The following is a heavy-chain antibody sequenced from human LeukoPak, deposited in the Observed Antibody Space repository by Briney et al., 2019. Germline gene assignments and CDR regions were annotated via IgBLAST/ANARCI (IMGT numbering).Heavy chain of an antibody. CDR1: GYTFTGYY. CDR2: INPSGGST. V-gene: IGHV1-46*01. J-gene: IGHJ4*02. CDR3: ARGSALGLLGY. D-gene: IGHD7-27*01. Sequence: ASVKVSCKASGYTFTGYYMHWVRQAPGQGLEWMGIINPSGGSTSYAQKFQGRVTMTRDTSTSTVYMELSSLRPEDTAVYYCARGSALGLLGYWGQGTLVTVSS.